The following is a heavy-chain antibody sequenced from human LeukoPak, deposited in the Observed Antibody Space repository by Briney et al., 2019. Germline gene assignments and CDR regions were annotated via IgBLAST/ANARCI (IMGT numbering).Heavy chain of an antibody. CDR3: ARSPHILTGENFDY. D-gene: IGHD3-9*01. J-gene: IGHJ4*02. CDR1: GYTFTGYY. V-gene: IGHV1-2*02. CDR2: INPNHGDT. Sequence: GASVKVSCNASGYTFTGYYMHWVRQAPGQGLEWMGWINPNHGDTNYAQKFQDRVSMTRDTSISTAYMHLSRLRSADTAVYYCARSPHILTGENFDYWGQGTLLTVSS.